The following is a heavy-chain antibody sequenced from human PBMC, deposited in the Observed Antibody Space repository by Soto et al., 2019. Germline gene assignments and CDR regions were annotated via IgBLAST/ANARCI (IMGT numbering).Heavy chain of an antibody. D-gene: IGHD6-19*01. J-gene: IGHJ4*01. V-gene: IGHV3-23*01. CDR3: AKDRVALAGMGFFDS. CDR2: INNSGSRT. Sequence: EVQLLESGGNLIQPGGSLRLSCAASGFTLSNFAMTWVRQAPGKGLQWVSTINNSGSRTYYADSVRGRFTISRDTSNNRLYLQMTSLTADDTARYYCAKDRVALAGMGFFDSWGQGSLVIVSS. CDR1: GFTLSNFA.